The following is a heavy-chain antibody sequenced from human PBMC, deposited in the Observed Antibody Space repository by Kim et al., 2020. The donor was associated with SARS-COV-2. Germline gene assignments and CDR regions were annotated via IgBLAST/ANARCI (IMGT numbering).Heavy chain of an antibody. CDR2: IYYSGST. J-gene: IGHJ6*02. V-gene: IGHV4-59*13. Sequence: SETLSLTCTVSGGSISSYYWSWIRQPPGKGLEWIGYIYYSGSTNYNPSLKSRVTISVDTSKNQFSLKLSSVTAADTAVYYCARGFVVGAGYYGMDVWGQGTTVTVSS. CDR3: ARGFVVGAGYYGMDV. D-gene: IGHD2-15*01. CDR1: GGSISSYY.